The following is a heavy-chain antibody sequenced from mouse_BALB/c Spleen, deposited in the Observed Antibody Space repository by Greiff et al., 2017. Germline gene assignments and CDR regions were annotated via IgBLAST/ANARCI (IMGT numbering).Heavy chain of an antibody. D-gene: IGHD1-1*01. CDR2: ISYDGSN. CDR3: ARDRSYYGSSYYAMDY. Sequence: EVHLVESGPGLVKPSQSLSLTCSVTGYSITSGYYWNWIRQFPGNKLEWMGYISYDGSNNYNPSLKNRISITRDTSKNQFFLKLNSVTTEDTATYYCARDRSYYGSSYYAMDYWGQGTSVTVSS. V-gene: IGHV3-6*02. J-gene: IGHJ4*01. CDR1: GYSITSGYY.